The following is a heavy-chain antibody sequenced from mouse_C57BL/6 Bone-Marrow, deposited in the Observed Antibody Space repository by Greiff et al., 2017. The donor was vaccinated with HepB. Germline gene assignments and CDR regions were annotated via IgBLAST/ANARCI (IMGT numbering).Heavy chain of an antibody. D-gene: IGHD2-4*01. CDR2: IDPSDSYT. CDR1: GYTFTSYW. V-gene: IGHV1-69*01. CDR3: APMITTGYFDV. J-gene: IGHJ1*03. Sequence: QVQLQQPGAELVMPGASVKLSCKASGYTFTSYWMHWVKQRPGQGLEWIGEIDPSDSYTNYNQKFKGKSTLTVDKSSSTAYMQLSSLTSEDSAVYYCAPMITTGYFDVWGTGTTGTVSS.